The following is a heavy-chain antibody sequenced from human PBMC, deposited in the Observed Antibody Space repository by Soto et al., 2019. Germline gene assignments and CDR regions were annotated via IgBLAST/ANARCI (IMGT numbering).Heavy chain of an antibody. Sequence: GGSLRLSCAASGFTFSSYGMHWVRQAPGKGLEWVAVISYDGSNKYYADSVKGRFTISRDNSKNTLYLQMNSLRAEDTAVYYCAKDGHVLLWFGELLFFDYWGQGTLVTVSS. CDR2: ISYDGSNK. J-gene: IGHJ4*02. V-gene: IGHV3-30*18. CDR3: AKDGHVLLWFGELLFFDY. D-gene: IGHD3-10*01. CDR1: GFTFSSYG.